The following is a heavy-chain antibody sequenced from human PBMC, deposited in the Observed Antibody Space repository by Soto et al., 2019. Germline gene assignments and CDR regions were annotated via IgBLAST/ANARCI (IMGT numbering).Heavy chain of an antibody. CDR3: AKCSGVYTTYYYYYYGMDA. CDR2: ISGSGGST. D-gene: IGHD2-15*01. J-gene: IGHJ6*02. CDR1: GFSFSSYA. Sequence: GGSLGLSCAASGFSFSSYAMSWVRQAPGKGLEWVSAISGSGGSTYYADSVKGRFTISRDNSKNTLYLQMNSLRAEDTAVYYCAKCSGVYTTYYYYYYGMDAWGQGTTVTVSS. V-gene: IGHV3-23*01.